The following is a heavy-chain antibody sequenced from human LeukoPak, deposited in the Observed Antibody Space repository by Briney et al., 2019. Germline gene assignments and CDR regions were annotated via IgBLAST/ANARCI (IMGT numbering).Heavy chain of an antibody. V-gene: IGHV4-30-2*01. D-gene: IGHD3-9*01. CDR1: GGSISSGGYS. CDR3: ARERDYDILTGPSTAFDI. CDR2: IYHSGST. Sequence: SETLSLTCAVSGGSISSGGYSWSWIRQPPGKGLEWIGYIYHSGSTYYNPSLKSRVTISVDTSKNQFSLKLSSVTAADTAVYYCARERDYDILTGPSTAFDIWGQGTMVTVSS. J-gene: IGHJ3*02.